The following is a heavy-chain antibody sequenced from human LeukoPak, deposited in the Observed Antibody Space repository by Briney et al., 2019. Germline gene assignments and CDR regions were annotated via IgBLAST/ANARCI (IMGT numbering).Heavy chain of an antibody. V-gene: IGHV1-2*02. J-gene: IGHJ4*02. CDR3: ARYFYDSSGYYYFDY. D-gene: IGHD3-22*01. CDR1: GYTFSAYY. CDR2: INPHSDGT. Sequence: ASVKVSCKASGYTFSAYYIIWVRQAPGQGLEWMGWINPHSDGTTYAQKFQGRVTMTRDTSISTASLELSRLRSDDTAIYYCARYFYDSSGYYYFDYWGQGTPVTVSS.